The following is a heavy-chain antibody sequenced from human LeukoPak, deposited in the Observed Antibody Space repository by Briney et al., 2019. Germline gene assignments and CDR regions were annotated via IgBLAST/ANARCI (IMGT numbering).Heavy chain of an antibody. CDR2: NSGSGGST. J-gene: IGHJ4*02. V-gene: IGHV3-23*01. CDR1: GFTFRSYA. CDR3: AKGFGVVVPAANDY. D-gene: IGHD2-2*01. Sequence: GGSLRLSRAASGFTFRSYAMSWVRQAPGKGLEWVSANSGSGGSTYYADSVKGRFTISRDNSKNTLYLQMNSLRAEDTAVYYCAKGFGVVVPAANDYWGQGTLVTVSS.